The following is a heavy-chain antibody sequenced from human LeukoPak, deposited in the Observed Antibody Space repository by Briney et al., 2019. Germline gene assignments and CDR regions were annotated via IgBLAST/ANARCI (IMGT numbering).Heavy chain of an antibody. V-gene: IGHV3-23*01. D-gene: IGHD2-2*01. J-gene: IGHJ4*02. Sequence: GGSLRLSCAASGFTFSSYAMSWVRQAPGKGLEWVSAISGSGGSTCYADSVKGRFTISRDNSKNTLYLQMNSLRAEDTAVYYCAKVEGGCSSTSCYGEVATYYFDYWGQGTLVTVSS. CDR2: ISGSGGST. CDR1: GFTFSSYA. CDR3: AKVEGGCSSTSCYGEVATYYFDY.